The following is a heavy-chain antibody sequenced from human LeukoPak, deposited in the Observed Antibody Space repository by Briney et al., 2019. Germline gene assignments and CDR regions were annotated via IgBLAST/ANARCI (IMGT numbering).Heavy chain of an antibody. J-gene: IGHJ5*02. CDR3: ATGGVVAPNWFDP. CDR2: ICHSGST. V-gene: IGHV4-38-2*02. Sequence: SETLSLTCTVSGYSITSGYYWGWIRQPPGKGLEWIGSICHSGSTYYNASLKSRVTISVDTSKNQFSLKLSSVTAADTAVYYCATGGVVAPNWFDPWGQGTLVTVSS. CDR1: GYSITSGYY. D-gene: IGHD2-15*01.